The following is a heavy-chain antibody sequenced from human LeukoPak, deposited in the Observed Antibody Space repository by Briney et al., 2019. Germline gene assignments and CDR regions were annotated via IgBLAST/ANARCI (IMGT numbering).Heavy chain of an antibody. Sequence: GESLKISCKGSGYSFTNYWIGWVRQMPGKGLEWTGIIYPGDSDTRYSPSFQGQVTISADKSISTAYLQWSSLKASDTAMYYCARLPRIVAFEYYFDYWGQGTLVTASS. CDR3: ARLPRIVAFEYYFDY. J-gene: IGHJ4*02. D-gene: IGHD3-16*01. CDR2: IYPGDSDT. CDR1: GYSFTNYW. V-gene: IGHV5-51*01.